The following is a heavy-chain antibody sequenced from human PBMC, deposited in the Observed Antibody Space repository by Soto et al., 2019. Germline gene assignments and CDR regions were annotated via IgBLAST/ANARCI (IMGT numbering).Heavy chain of an antibody. J-gene: IGHJ6*02. V-gene: IGHV3-43*01. CDR3: ARETLSFGSALDV. D-gene: IGHD3-3*01. CDR2: ITWNGGNT. CDR1: VFSFDDYN. Sequence: GGSLRLSCAASVFSFDDYNIHWVRQSPGKGLEWVSLITWNGGNTYYADSVKGRFTISRDGTTESVSLQMTSLKREDTGLYYCARETLSFGSALDVWGQGTMVTVSS.